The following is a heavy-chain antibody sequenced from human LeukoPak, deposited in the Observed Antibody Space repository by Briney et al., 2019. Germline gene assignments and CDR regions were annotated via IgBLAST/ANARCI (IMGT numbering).Heavy chain of an antibody. J-gene: IGHJ6*02. D-gene: IGHD6-13*01. CDR3: AREGGRGYSSTRGRGYYYYGMDV. CDR1: GYTFTSYY. V-gene: IGHV1-46*01. Sequence: ASVKVSCKASGYTFTSYYMHWVRQAPGQGLEWMGIINPSGGSTSYAQKFQGRATMTRDTSTSTVYMELSSLRSEDTAVYYCAREGGRGYSSTRGRGYYYYGMDVWGQGTTVTVSS. CDR2: INPSGGST.